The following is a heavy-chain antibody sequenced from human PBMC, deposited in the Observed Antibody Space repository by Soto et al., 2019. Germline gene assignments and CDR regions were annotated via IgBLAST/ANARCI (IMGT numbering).Heavy chain of an antibody. D-gene: IGHD5-18*01. Sequence: SETLSLTCTVSGGSISSYYWSWIRQPPGKGLEWIGYIYYSGSTNYNPSLKSRVTMSVDTSKNQFSLNLSSVTAADTAVYYCAREHGFSYGLNYFDPWGQGTLVTVSS. CDR2: IYYSGST. CDR3: AREHGFSYGLNYFDP. V-gene: IGHV4-59*01. J-gene: IGHJ5*02. CDR1: GGSISSYY.